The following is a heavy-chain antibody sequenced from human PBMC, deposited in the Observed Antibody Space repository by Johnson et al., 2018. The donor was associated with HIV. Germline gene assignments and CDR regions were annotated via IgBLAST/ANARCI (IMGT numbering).Heavy chain of an antibody. Sequence: VQLVESGGGVVQPGRSLRLSCAASGFSFSDYFMTWIRQAPGKGLEWVSAISGSGGSTYYADSVKGRFTISRDNSKNTLYLQMNSLRAEDTAVYYCAKDPGSPIVGAPFFIWGQGTMVTVSS. V-gene: IGHV3-23*04. CDR1: GFSFSDYF. CDR3: AKDPGSPIVGAPFFI. J-gene: IGHJ3*02. CDR2: ISGSGGST. D-gene: IGHD1-26*01.